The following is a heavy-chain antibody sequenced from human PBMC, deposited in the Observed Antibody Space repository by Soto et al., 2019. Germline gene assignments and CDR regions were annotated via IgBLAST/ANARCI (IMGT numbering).Heavy chain of an antibody. Sequence: QVQLVESGGGVVQPGRSLRLSCAASGFTFSSYGMHWVRQAPGKGLEWVAVISYDGSNKYYADSVKGRFTISRDNSKNTLYLQMNSLRAEDTAVYYCAKDLAGSWGFDYWGQGTLVTVSS. J-gene: IGHJ4*02. D-gene: IGHD1-26*01. CDR1: GFTFSSYG. CDR2: ISYDGSNK. V-gene: IGHV3-30*18. CDR3: AKDLAGSWGFDY.